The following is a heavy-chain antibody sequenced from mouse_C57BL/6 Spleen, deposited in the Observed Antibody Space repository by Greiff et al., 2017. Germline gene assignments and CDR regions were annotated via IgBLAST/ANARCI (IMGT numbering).Heavy chain of an antibody. Sequence: QVHVKQSGAELARPGASVKLSCKASGYTFTSYGISWVKQRTGQGLEWIGEIYPRSGNTYYNEKFKGKATLTADKSSSTAYMELRSLTSEDSAVYFCANYDGPYYAMDYGGQGTSVTVSS. CDR1: GYTFTSYG. D-gene: IGHD2-4*01. CDR3: ANYDGPYYAMDY. V-gene: IGHV1-81*01. CDR2: IYPRSGNT. J-gene: IGHJ4*01.